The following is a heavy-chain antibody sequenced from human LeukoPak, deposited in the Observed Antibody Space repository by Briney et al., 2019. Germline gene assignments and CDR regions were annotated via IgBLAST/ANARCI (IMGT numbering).Heavy chain of an antibody. CDR2: INWNSGTI. J-gene: IGHJ3*02. V-gene: IGHV3-20*04. D-gene: IGHD3-10*01. Sequence: GGTLRLSCAASGFTFSSYGMSWVRQAAGKGLEWVSGINWNSGTIAYADSVKGRFTISRDNAKNSLYLQMNSLRAEDTALYYCAKGVRITMVRGAFDIWGQGTMVTVSS. CDR1: GFTFSSYG. CDR3: AKGVRITMVRGAFDI.